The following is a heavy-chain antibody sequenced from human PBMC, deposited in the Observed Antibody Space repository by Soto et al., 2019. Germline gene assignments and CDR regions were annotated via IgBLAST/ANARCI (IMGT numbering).Heavy chain of an antibody. D-gene: IGHD5-18*01. J-gene: IGHJ4*02. CDR1: GGSFSSYH. CDR2: INHLTTT. Sequence: SETLSLTCAVYGGSFSSYHWSWIRQTPGKGLEWIGEINHLTTTNYNPSLKSRVIISLDTPKNQFSLKLSSVAAADTAVYYCARGYDTALAPIFWGQGILVTVSS. V-gene: IGHV4-34*01. CDR3: ARGYDTALAPIF.